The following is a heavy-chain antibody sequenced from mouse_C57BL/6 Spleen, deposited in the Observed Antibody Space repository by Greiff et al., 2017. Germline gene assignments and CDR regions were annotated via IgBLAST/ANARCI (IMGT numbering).Heavy chain of an antibody. CDR2: ISYDGSN. J-gene: IGHJ3*01. D-gene: IGHD2-3*01. Sequence: DVQLQESGPGLVKPSQSLSLTCSVTGYSITSGYYWNWIRQFPGNKLEWMGYISYDGSNNYNPSLKNRISITRDTSKNQFFLKLNSVTTEDTATYYCARDRADGYYAYWGQGTLVTVSA. CDR1: GYSITSGYY. V-gene: IGHV3-6*01. CDR3: ARDRADGYYAY.